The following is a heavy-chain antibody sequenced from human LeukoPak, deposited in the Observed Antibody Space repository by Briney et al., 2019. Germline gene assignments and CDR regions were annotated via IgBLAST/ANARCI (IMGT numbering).Heavy chain of an antibody. CDR3: AKDLLTILSFDI. V-gene: IGHV3-23*01. CDR2: ISCSGDST. J-gene: IGHJ3*02. Sequence: PGGSLRLSCAASGFTFRSYAMSWVRHAPGKGLEWVSAISCSGDSTYYADSVKGRFTISRDNSKNTLYLQMSSLRVEDTAVYYCAKDLLTILSFDIWGQGTMVTVSS. CDR1: GFTFRSYA. D-gene: IGHD3-9*01.